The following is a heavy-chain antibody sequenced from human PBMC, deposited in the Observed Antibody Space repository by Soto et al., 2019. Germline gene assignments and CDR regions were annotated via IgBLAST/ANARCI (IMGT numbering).Heavy chain of an antibody. V-gene: IGHV4-31*03. CDR1: GGSINIGGFY. CDR2: IYHSGST. Sequence: QVQLQESGPGLVKPSQTLSLTCTVSGGSINIGGFYWSWVRQHPGKGLEWIGYIYHSGSTYYNPSLKSRVTISEDTSKNKFSLKLSSVTAADTAVYYCARRGFSYGGGYFDLWGRGTLVTVSS. CDR3: ARRGFSYGGGYFDL. D-gene: IGHD5-18*01. J-gene: IGHJ2*01.